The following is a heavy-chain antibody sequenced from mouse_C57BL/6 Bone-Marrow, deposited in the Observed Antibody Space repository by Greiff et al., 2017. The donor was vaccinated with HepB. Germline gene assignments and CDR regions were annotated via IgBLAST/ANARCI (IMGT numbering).Heavy chain of an antibody. CDR1: GFNIKDDY. J-gene: IGHJ2*01. CDR2: IDPENGDT. D-gene: IGHD1-1*01. CDR3: TFITTVVATRYFDY. Sequence: EVKVVESGAELVRPGASVKLSCTASGFNIKDDYMHWVKQRPEQGLEWIGWIDPENGDTEYASKFQGKATITADTSSNTAYLQLSSLTSEDTAVYYCTFITTVVATRYFDYWGQGTTLTVSS. V-gene: IGHV14-4*01.